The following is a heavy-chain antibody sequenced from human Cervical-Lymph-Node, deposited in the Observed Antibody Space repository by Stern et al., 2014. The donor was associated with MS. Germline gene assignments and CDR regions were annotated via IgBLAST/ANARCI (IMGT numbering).Heavy chain of an antibody. CDR2: ISAYNGDT. CDR3: AVLSVDADFDY. Sequence: VQLVESGAEVKKPGGSVKVSCTASGYTFTDYAISWVRQAPGQGLEWMAWISAYNGDTNFAQEVQGRVSLTTDTATSTAYMELRSLRSDDTAVYYCAVLSVDADFDYWGQGTLVTVSS. D-gene: IGHD5-18*01. J-gene: IGHJ4*02. CDR1: GYTFTDYA. V-gene: IGHV1-18*01.